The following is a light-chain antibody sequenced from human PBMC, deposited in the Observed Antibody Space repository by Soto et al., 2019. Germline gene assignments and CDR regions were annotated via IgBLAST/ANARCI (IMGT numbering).Light chain of an antibody. V-gene: IGKV1-39*01. J-gene: IGKJ5*01. Sequence: DIQMTQCPSSLSASVGDTVAITCRASQIINKYLNWYQLKPGRAPKLLIYSVSNLESGVPARFSGSGSGTDFTLTISSLQPEDFATYYCQQSYSMPITFGQGTRLEIK. CDR2: SVS. CDR1: QIINKY. CDR3: QQSYSMPIT.